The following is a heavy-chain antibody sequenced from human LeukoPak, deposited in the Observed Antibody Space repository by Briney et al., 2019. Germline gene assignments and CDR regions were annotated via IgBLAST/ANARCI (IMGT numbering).Heavy chain of an antibody. J-gene: IGHJ6*04. CDR2: IIPIFGTA. CDR3: ATTRTNSPPDV. V-gene: IGHV1-69*13. D-gene: IGHD1-14*01. CDR1: GGTLSSYT. Sequence: SVNVSCTASGGTLSSYTISWVRQAPGQGLEWMGGIIPIFGTANYAQKFQGRVTITADESTSTAYMELSSLRSEDTAVYYCATTRTNSPPDVWGKGTTVTVSS.